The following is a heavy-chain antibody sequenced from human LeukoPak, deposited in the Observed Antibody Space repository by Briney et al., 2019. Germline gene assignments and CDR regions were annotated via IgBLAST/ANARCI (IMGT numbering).Heavy chain of an antibody. J-gene: IGHJ4*02. CDR1: GFTFSNVW. Sequence: GGSLRLSCAASGFTFSNVWMTWVRQAPGKGLECLSVISGTGISTYYADSVKGRFTISRDNSKNTLYLQMSSLRAEDTAMYYCAKGHSDFGTGFDLWGQGTLVTVSS. CDR3: AKGHSDFGTGFDL. V-gene: IGHV3-23*01. D-gene: IGHD4-17*01. CDR2: ISGTGIST.